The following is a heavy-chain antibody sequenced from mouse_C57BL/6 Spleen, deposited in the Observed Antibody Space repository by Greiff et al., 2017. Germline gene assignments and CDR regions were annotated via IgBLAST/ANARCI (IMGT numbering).Heavy chain of an antibody. V-gene: IGHV3-1*01. CDR1: GYSITSGYD. J-gene: IGHJ4*01. CDR2: ISYSGST. CDR3: ARGDYGNSMDY. Sequence: EVQLQESGPGMVKPSQSLSLTCTVTGYSITSGYDWHWIRHFPGNKLEWMGYISYSGSTNYNPSLKSRISITHDTSKNHFFLKLNSVTTEDTATYYCARGDYGNSMDYWGQGTSVTVSS. D-gene: IGHD2-1*01.